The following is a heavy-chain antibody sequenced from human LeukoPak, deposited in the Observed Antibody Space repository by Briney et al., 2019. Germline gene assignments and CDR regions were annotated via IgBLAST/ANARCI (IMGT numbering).Heavy chain of an antibody. CDR1: GGSISSYY. CDR3: AGHHPRNTVDF. Sequence: TLSXTCXVSGGSISSYYWSWIRQPPGKGLEWIAYISDIGSINYNPSLKSRVTISLDTSKNQFSLKLSSVTAADTAVYYCAGHHPRNTVDFWGQGTLVTVSS. V-gene: IGHV4-59*08. J-gene: IGHJ4*02. CDR2: ISDIGSI. D-gene: IGHD2/OR15-2a*01.